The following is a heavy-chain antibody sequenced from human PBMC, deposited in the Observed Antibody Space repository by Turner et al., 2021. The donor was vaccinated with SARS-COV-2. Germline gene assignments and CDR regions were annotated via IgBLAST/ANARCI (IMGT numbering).Heavy chain of an antibody. Sequence: QLQLQESGPGLVKPSETLSRTCTVSGGSISSSSYYRGWIRQPPGKGLEWIGSIYYSGSTYYNPSLKSRVTISVDTSKNQFSLKLNSVTAADTAVYYCASPGGNSGWFFAYDIWGQGTMVTVSS. D-gene: IGHD6-19*01. CDR2: IYYSGST. J-gene: IGHJ3*02. CDR3: ASPGGNSGWFFAYDI. CDR1: GGSISSSSYY. V-gene: IGHV4-39*01.